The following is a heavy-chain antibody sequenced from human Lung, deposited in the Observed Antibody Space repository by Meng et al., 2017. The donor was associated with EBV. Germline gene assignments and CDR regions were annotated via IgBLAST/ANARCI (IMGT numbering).Heavy chain of an antibody. D-gene: IGHD3-10*02. J-gene: IGHJ4*02. CDR3: VFREYGDFDY. CDR2: IDPIFGAP. V-gene: IGHV1-69*01. CDR1: GATFTGHA. Sequence: VQLVRAGVWGKKPGPSGKVACKAHGATFTGHASSWVRQAPGQGREWVGGIDPIFGAPHYAQKFQGRVTVAADESRSSAFMELSSLRSEDTAVFYCVFREYGDFDYWGQGTLVTVSS.